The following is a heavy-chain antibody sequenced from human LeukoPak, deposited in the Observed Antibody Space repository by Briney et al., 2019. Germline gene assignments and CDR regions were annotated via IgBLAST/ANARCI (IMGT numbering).Heavy chain of an antibody. J-gene: IGHJ5*02. D-gene: IGHD3-10*01. Sequence: ASVKVSCKASGYTFTGYGISWVRQAPGQGLEWMGWISAYNGNTNYAQKLQGRVTMTTDTSTSTAYMELRSLRSDDTAVYYCARDLKVGELLYRPNNWFDPWGQGTLVTVSS. CDR1: GYTFTGYG. V-gene: IGHV1-18*01. CDR3: ARDLKVGELLYRPNNWFDP. CDR2: ISAYNGNT.